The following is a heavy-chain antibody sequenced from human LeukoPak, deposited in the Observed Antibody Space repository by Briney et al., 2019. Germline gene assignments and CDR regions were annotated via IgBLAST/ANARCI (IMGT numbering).Heavy chain of an antibody. J-gene: IGHJ4*02. V-gene: IGHV3-7*03. CDR2: IKEDGSDK. CDR3: ARDSGWFRFDS. D-gene: IGHD6-13*01. Sequence: GGSLRLSCAASGFTFSTYWMTWVRQAPEKGLEWVANIKEDGSDKYYVDSVKGRFTISRDNAKSSLYLQMNGLRAEDTAVYFCARDSGWFRFDSWGQGTLVTVSS. CDR1: GFTFSTYW.